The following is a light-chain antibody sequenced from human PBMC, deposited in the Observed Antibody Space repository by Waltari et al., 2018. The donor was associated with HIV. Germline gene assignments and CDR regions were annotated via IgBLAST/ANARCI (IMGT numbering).Light chain of an antibody. CDR2: LNSDGSH. CDR1: SGHSSYA. Sequence: QLVLTQSPSASASLGASVKLPCTLSSGHSSYAIAWHQQQPEKGPRYLMKLNSDGSHSKGDGIPDRFSGSSSGAERYLTISSLQSEDEADYYCQTWGTGIRVFGGGTKLTVL. V-gene: IGLV4-69*01. J-gene: IGLJ2*01. CDR3: QTWGTGIRV.